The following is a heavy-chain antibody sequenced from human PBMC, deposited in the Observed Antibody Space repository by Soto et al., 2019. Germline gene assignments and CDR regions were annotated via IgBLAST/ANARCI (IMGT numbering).Heavy chain of an antibody. Sequence: SLRLSCAASGFTFSTYSMNWVRQAPGKGLEWVSSISGSGNYTHYADFLRGRFTISRDNAKTSLYLQMNSLRSDDTAVYYCARDQYVPQALDYWGQGTLVTVSS. D-gene: IGHD2-2*01. V-gene: IGHV3-21*04. J-gene: IGHJ4*02. CDR2: ISGSGNYT. CDR3: ARDQYVPQALDY. CDR1: GFTFSTYS.